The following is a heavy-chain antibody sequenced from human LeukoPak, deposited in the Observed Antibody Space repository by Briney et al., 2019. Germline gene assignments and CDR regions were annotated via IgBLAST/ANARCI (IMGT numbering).Heavy chain of an antibody. D-gene: IGHD4-17*01. Sequence: GGSLRLSCAASGFTFSNYWMSWVRQAPGKGLEWVATIKQDGSEKYYVDSVKGRFTISRDNAKNSLYLQMNSLRAEDTAVYYCARGLRDESGAFNYYYYYYMDVWGKGTTVTVSS. CDR3: ARGLRDESGAFNYYYYYYMDV. CDR2: IKQDGSEK. J-gene: IGHJ6*03. V-gene: IGHV3-7*01. CDR1: GFTFSNYW.